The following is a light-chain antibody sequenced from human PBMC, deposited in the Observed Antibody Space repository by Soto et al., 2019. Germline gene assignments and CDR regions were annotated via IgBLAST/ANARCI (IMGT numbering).Light chain of an antibody. J-gene: IGKJ1*01. Sequence: DIVLTQSPGTLSLSPGERATLSCRASQSVGSIYLAWYQQKPGQAPRLLIHGASNRPSGIPDRFSGSGSGTDFTLAISRLEPEDFEVYYCQQYGSSPRTFGQGTKVEFK. CDR1: QSVGSIY. V-gene: IGKV3-20*01. CDR2: GAS. CDR3: QQYGSSPRT.